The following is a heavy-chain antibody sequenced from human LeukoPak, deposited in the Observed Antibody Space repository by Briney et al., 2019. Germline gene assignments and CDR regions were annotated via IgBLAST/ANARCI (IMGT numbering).Heavy chain of an antibody. CDR2: IYYSGST. CDR3: AREATLTNFDY. J-gene: IGHJ4*02. D-gene: IGHD4-17*01. V-gene: IGHV4-39*07. Sequence: SETLSLTCTASGGSISSSSYYWGWIRQPPGKGLEWIGSIYYSGSTYYNPSLKSRVTISVDTSKNQFSLKLSSVTAADTAVYYCAREATLTNFDYWGQGTLVTVSS. CDR1: GGSISSSSYY.